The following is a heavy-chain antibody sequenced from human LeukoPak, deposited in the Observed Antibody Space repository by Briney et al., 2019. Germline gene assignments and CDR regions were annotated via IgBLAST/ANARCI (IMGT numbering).Heavy chain of an antibody. D-gene: IGHD3-3*01. J-gene: IGHJ3*02. CDR3: ARGFGPNGFDI. Sequence: GGSLRLSCAASGFTLSSFEMNWVRQAPGKGLEWVSYIDFSGRTIYYAASVKGRFTISRDNAKNSLYLQMNSLRAEDTAVYYCARGFGPNGFDIWGQGTMVTVSA. V-gene: IGHV3-48*03. CDR1: GFTLSSFE. CDR2: IDFSGRTI.